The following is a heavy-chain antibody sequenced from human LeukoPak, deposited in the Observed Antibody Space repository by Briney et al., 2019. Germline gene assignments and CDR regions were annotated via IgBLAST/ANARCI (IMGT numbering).Heavy chain of an antibody. CDR2: ISGNDPTK. Sequence: GGSLRLSCTASGLTLTTFDMVWVRQAPGRGLEWVSIISGNDPTKIYADSVKGRFTISRDDLKNTIYLQMDSLRDEDTAFYYRAKGLDTYSSRYLNRIFDSWGQGTLVTVSS. J-gene: IGHJ5*01. CDR1: GLTLTTFD. CDR3: AKGLDTYSSRYLNRIFDS. D-gene: IGHD6-25*01. V-gene: IGHV3-23*01.